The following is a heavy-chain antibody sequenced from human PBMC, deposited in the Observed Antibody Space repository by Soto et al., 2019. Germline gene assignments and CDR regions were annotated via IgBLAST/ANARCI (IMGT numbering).Heavy chain of an antibody. V-gene: IGHV3-64D*06. D-gene: IGHD6-6*01. CDR1: GFTFISYA. Sequence: QPGWSLRLSCSASGFTFISYAMHWVRQAPGRGLEYVSAISSNGGSTYYADSVKSRFTISRDNSKNTLYLQMSSLRAEDTAVYYCARVPRGLGARGPFDYWGQGTLVTVSS. CDR3: ARVPRGLGARGPFDY. J-gene: IGHJ4*02. CDR2: ISSNGGST.